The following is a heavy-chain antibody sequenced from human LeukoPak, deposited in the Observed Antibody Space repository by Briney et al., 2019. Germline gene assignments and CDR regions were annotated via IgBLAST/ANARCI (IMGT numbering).Heavy chain of an antibody. J-gene: IGHJ6*03. CDR2: ISASGDNT. Sequence: GGSLRLSCAASGFTFSSSGMSWVRQAPGKGLEWVSTISASGDNTYYADSVKGRFTISRDNSKNTLYLQMNSLRAEDTAVYYCAKGGVFSYMDVWGKGTTVTISS. D-gene: IGHD3-10*01. CDR1: GFTFSSSG. V-gene: IGHV3-23*01. CDR3: AKGGVFSYMDV.